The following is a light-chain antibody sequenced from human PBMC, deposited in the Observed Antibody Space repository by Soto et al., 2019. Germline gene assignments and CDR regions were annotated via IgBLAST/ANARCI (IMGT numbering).Light chain of an antibody. V-gene: IGKV3-20*01. Sequence: EIVLTQSPVTLSLSPGERATLSCRASQSVISAFLAWYQQKPGQAPRLLIYAASSRAAGIPGRFSGSGSGTGFTLTISRLDPVDFSVYYCRQYGNSPGRCGQGTNVAIK. CDR2: AAS. CDR1: QSVISAF. CDR3: RQYGNSPGR. J-gene: IGKJ1*01.